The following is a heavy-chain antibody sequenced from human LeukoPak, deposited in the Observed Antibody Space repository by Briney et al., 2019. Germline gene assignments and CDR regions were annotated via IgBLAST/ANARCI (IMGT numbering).Heavy chain of an antibody. V-gene: IGHV1-24*01. CDR1: GYTLTELS. Sequence: GASVKVSCKVSGYTLTELSMHWVRQAPGKGLEWMGGFDPEDGETIYAQKFQGRVTMTEDTSTDTAYMELSSLRSEDTAVYYCARVSAADYHSGTFDYWGQGTLVTVSS. D-gene: IGHD4-11*01. CDR2: FDPEDGET. J-gene: IGHJ4*02. CDR3: ARVSAADYHSGTFDY.